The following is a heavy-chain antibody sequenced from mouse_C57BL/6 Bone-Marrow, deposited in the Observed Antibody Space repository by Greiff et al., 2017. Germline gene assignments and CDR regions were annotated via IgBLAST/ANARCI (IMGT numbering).Heavy chain of an antibody. J-gene: IGHJ4*01. CDR1: GYTFTSYW. CDR3: ARWGYCDHYAIDY. V-gene: IGHV1-64*01. D-gene: IGHD2-14*01. Sequence: QVQLQQPGAELVKPGASVKLSCKASGYTFTSYWMHWVKQRPGQGLEWIGMIHPNSGSTNYNEKFKSKATLTVDKSSSTAYMQLSSLTSEDSAVYDCARWGYCDHYAIDYWGQGTSVTVSS. CDR2: IHPNSGST.